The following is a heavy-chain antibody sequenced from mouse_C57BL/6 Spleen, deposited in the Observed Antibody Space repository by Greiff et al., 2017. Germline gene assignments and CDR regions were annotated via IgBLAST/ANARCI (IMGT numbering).Heavy chain of an antibody. D-gene: IGHD1-1*01. Sequence: QVQLKESGPELVKPGASVKISCKASGYAFSSSWMNWVKRRPGKGLEWIGRIYPGDGDTNYNGKFKGKATLTADKSSSTAYMQLSSLTSEDSAVYFCARSPAGSSYYFDYWGQGTTLTVSS. CDR1: GYAFSSSW. CDR3: ARSPAGSSYYFDY. J-gene: IGHJ2*01. V-gene: IGHV1-82*01. CDR2: IYPGDGDT.